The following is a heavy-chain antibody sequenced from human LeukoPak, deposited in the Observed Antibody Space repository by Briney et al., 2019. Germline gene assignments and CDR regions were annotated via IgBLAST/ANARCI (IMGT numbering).Heavy chain of an antibody. Sequence: KPSETLSLTCTVSGGSISSSNYYWDWIRQPPGKGLEWIGDIFYSGSTHYNPSLKSRVTTSIDKSKNRFSLKLSSVTAADTAVYYCARKGPYGMDVWGQGTTVTVSS. CDR2: IFYSGST. V-gene: IGHV4-39*07. J-gene: IGHJ6*02. CDR3: ARKGPYGMDV. CDR1: GGSISSSNYY.